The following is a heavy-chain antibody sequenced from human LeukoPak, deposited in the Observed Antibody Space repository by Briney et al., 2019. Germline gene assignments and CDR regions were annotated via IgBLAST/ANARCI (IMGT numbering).Heavy chain of an antibody. CDR2: ISAYNGNT. D-gene: IGHD3-16*02. J-gene: IGHJ4*02. V-gene: IGHV1-18*01. CDR1: GYTFTIYG. Sequence: ASVKVSCKASGYTFTIYGITWVRQAPGQGLEWMGWISAYNGNTNYAQKLQGRVTMTTDTSTSTAYMELRSLRSDDTDVYYCARGGLAIGIRFPSDWGQGTLVTVSS. CDR3: ARGGLAIGIRFPSD.